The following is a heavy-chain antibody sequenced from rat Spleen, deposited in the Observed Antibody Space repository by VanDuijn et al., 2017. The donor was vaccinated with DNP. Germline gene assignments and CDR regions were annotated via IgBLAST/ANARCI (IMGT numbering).Heavy chain of an antibody. CDR1: GFTFSSYY. CDR2: VSPSGSRT. D-gene: IGHD3-1*01. Sequence: EVQLVESGGGLVQPGRSLKLSCAASGFTFSSYYMAWVRQAQRKGLEWVAAVSPSGSRTYYSDSVKGRFTISRDDAKSSLYLQMNSLRSEDTAAYYCARGSTSIYWYFDFWGPGTMVTVSS. J-gene: IGHJ1*01. V-gene: IGHV5-25*01. CDR3: ARGSTSIYWYFDF.